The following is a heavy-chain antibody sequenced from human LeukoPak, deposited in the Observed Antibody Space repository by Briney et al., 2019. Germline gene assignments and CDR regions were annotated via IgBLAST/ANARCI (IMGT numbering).Heavy chain of an antibody. CDR2: IPHDGSNK. Sequence: GRSLRLSCAASGFNFSRYAMHWVRQAPGKGLKWVAVIPHDGSNKYYADSVKGRFTISRDNSKNTLYLQMNSLRAEDTAVYYCARSRLIRRGNWFDPWGQGTLVTVSS. D-gene: IGHD2-21*02. J-gene: IGHJ5*02. V-gene: IGHV3-30*04. CDR1: GFNFSRYA. CDR3: ARSRLIRRGNWFDP.